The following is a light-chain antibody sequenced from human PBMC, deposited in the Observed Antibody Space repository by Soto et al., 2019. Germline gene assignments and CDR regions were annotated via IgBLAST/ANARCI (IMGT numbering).Light chain of an antibody. CDR2: DAS. CDR1: QGISSA. J-gene: IGKJ5*01. CDR3: QQFNNYPPSIT. V-gene: IGKV1D-13*01. Sequence: AIQLTQSPSSLSASVGDRVTITCRARQGISSALAWYQQKPGKAPKLLIYDASSLESGVPSRFSGSGSGTDFPLTISSLQPEDFATYYCQQFNNYPPSITFGQGTRLE.